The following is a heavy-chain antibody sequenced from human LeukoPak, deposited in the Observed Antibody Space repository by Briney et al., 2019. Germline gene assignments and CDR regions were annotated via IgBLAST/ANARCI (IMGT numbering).Heavy chain of an antibody. Sequence: SETLSLTCAVYGGSFSGYYWSWIRQPPGKGLEWIGEINHSGSTNYNPSLKSRVTISVDTSKNQFSLKLSSVTAADTAVYYCARRYGSGSYPVYWGQGTLVTVSS. V-gene: IGHV4-34*01. CDR1: GGSFSGYY. J-gene: IGHJ4*02. CDR3: ARRYGSGSYPVY. CDR2: INHSGST. D-gene: IGHD3-10*01.